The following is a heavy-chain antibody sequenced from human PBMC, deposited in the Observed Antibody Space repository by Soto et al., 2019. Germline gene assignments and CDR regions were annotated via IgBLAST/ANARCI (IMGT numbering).Heavy chain of an antibody. CDR3: ASGNRRYYYYYGMDV. Sequence: QVQLVQSGAEVKKPGASVKVSCKASGYTFTSYGISWVRQAPGQGLEWMGWISAYNGNTNYAQKLQGRVTMTTDTSTSTAHMEVRGLRSDDTAVYYCASGNRRYYYYYGMDVWGQGTTVTVSS. CDR1: GYTFTSYG. CDR2: ISAYNGNT. J-gene: IGHJ6*02. V-gene: IGHV1-18*01. D-gene: IGHD4-4*01.